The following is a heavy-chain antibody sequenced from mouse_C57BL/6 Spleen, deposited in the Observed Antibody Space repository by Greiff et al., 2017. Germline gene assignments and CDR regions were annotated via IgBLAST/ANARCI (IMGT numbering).Heavy chain of an antibody. J-gene: IGHJ3*01. CDR3: ASNDGFAY. CDR2: IYPRSGNT. V-gene: IGHV1-81*01. CDR1: GYTFTSYG. Sequence: QVQLQQSGSELARPGASVKLSCKASGYTFTSYGISWVKQRTGQGLEWIGEIYPRSGNTYYNEKFKGKATLTADKSSSTAYMELRSLTSEDSAVYFCASNDGFAYWGQGTLVTVSA. D-gene: IGHD2-12*01.